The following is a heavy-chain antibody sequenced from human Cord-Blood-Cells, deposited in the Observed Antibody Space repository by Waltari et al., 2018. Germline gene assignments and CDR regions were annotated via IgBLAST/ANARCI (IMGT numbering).Heavy chain of an antibody. D-gene: IGHD3-3*01. CDR3: AREKDATYYDFWSGYYSYYYYGMDV. V-gene: IGHV3-30-3*01. CDR2: ISYDGSNK. CDR1: GFTFSSYA. J-gene: IGHJ6*02. Sequence: QVQLVESGGGLVQPGRSRRLPCAASGFTFSSYAMHWVRQAPGTGLEWVAVISYDGSNKYYADSVEGRFTISRDNSKNTLYLQMNSLRAEDTAVYYWAREKDATYYDFWSGYYSYYYYGMDVWGQGTTVTVSS.